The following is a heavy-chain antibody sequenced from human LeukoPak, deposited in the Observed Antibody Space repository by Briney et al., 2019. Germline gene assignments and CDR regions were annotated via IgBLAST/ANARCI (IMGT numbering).Heavy chain of an antibody. CDR3: AKDLGAQWDLTAGDAFDI. Sequence: GGSLRLSCAASGFTFSSYAMHWVRQAPGKGLEWVAVISYDGSNKYYADSVKGRFTISRDNSKNTLYLQMNSLRAEDTAVYYCAKDLGAQWDLTAGDAFDIWGQGTMVTVSS. V-gene: IGHV3-30-3*01. CDR2: ISYDGSNK. CDR1: GFTFSSYA. D-gene: IGHD1-26*01. J-gene: IGHJ3*02.